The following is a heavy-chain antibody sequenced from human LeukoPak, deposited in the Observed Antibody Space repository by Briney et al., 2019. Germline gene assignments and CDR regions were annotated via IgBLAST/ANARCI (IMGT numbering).Heavy chain of an antibody. CDR2: IYPGDSDT. V-gene: IGHV5-51*01. CDR1: GYSFTSYR. CDR3: ARRYFRRSFNWFDP. Sequence: GESLKISCKGSGYSFTSYRIGWVRQMPGKGLAWMGIIYPGDSDTRYSPSFQGQVTISADKSISTAYLQWSSLKASDTAMYYCARRYFRRSFNWFDPWGQGTLVTVSS. J-gene: IGHJ5*02. D-gene: IGHD3-10*02.